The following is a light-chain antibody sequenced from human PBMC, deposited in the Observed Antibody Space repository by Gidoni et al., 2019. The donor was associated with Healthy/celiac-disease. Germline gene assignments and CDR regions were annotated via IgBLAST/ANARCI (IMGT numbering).Light chain of an antibody. V-gene: IGKV3-20*01. CDR1: QSVSSLY. CDR2: GAS. J-gene: IGKJ3*01. CDR3: QQYGSSFT. Sequence: EIVLTQSPGTLSLSPGERDTLSCSASQSVSSLYLAWYQQKPGQASRLRIYGASSRATGIPDRFSGSGSGTDFTLTIIRLEPEDFAVYYCQQYGSSFTFGPGTKVDIK.